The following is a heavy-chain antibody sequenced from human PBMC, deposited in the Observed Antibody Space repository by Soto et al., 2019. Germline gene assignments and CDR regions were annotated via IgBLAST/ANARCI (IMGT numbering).Heavy chain of an antibody. CDR2: ISGSGDNT. J-gene: IGHJ4*02. CDR3: AKSRIAMTTYFDY. CDR1: GFTFDNYA. Sequence: EVQLLESGGGLVQPGGSLRLSCAASGFTFDNYAMSWVRQTPGKGLEWVSAISGSGDNTYHAAYVKGRFTISRDISKNTVYLQMNSLRAEDTAVYYCAKSRIAMTTYFDYWGQGALVTVSS. V-gene: IGHV3-23*01. D-gene: IGHD4-4*01.